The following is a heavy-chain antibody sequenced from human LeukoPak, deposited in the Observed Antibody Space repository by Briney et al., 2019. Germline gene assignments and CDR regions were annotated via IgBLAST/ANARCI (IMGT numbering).Heavy chain of an antibody. CDR1: GFTFSNAW. CDR2: IKSKTDGGTT. Sequence: PGGSLRLSCAASGFTFSNAWMSWVRQAPGKGLEWVGRIKSKTDGGTTDYAAPVKGRFTISRDDSKNTLYLQVNSLKTEDTAVYYCTTVNVAAAGTFDYWGQGTLVTVSS. D-gene: IGHD6-13*01. J-gene: IGHJ4*02. V-gene: IGHV3-15*01. CDR3: TTVNVAAAGTFDY.